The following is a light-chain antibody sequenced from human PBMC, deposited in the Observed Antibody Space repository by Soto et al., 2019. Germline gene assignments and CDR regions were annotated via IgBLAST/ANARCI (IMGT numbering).Light chain of an antibody. CDR1: ESVSRNY. CDR2: GAS. Sequence: EIVLTHSPITLSLSPVEIATLSFKAKESVSRNYLAWYQQKPGQAPRLLISGASSRATGIPDRFSGSGSGTDLTLTISRLEHEDSAVFYCQQYGNSQWTFGQGTKVDIK. J-gene: IGKJ1*01. V-gene: IGKV3-20*01. CDR3: QQYGNSQWT.